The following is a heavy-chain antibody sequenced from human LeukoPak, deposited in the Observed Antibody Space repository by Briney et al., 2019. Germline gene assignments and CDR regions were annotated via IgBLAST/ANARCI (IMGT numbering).Heavy chain of an antibody. J-gene: IGHJ4*02. Sequence: GGSLRLSCAASGFTFSSYNMNWVRQAPGEGLEWVSVIHSGGGTYYADSVKGRFIISRENSKNTVYLQMNSLRAEDTAVYYCVRDNSGWYYFDNWGQGTLVTVSS. D-gene: IGHD6-19*01. CDR2: IHSGGGT. CDR1: GFTFSSYN. V-gene: IGHV3-53*01. CDR3: VRDNSGWYYFDN.